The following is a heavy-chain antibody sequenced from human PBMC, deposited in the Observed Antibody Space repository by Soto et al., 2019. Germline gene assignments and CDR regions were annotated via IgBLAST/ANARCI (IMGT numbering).Heavy chain of an antibody. D-gene: IGHD3-22*01. CDR3: ARMDRADYYDSSGQPPGAFDI. CDR1: GGTFSSYA. Sequence: SVKVSCKASGGTFSSYAISWVRQAPGQGFEWMGGIIPIFGTANYAQRFQGRVTITADESTSTAYMELSSLRSEDTAVYYCARMDRADYYDSSGQPPGAFDIWGQGTMVTVSS. CDR2: IIPIFGTA. J-gene: IGHJ3*02. V-gene: IGHV1-69*13.